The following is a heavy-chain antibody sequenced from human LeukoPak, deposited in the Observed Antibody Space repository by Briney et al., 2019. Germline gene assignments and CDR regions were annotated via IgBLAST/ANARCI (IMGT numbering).Heavy chain of an antibody. D-gene: IGHD6-13*01. V-gene: IGHV3-21*01. Sequence: PGGSLRLSCAASGFTFSSYSMNWVRQAPGKGLEWVSSISSSSSYIYYADSVKGRFTISRDNAKNSLYLQMNSLRAEDTAVYYCARDSSSWSTYWFDPWGQGTLVTVSS. CDR1: GFTFSSYS. CDR2: ISSSSSYI. J-gene: IGHJ5*02. CDR3: ARDSSSWSTYWFDP.